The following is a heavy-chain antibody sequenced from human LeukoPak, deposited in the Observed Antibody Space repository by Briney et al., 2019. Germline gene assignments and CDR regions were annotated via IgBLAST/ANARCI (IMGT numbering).Heavy chain of an antibody. D-gene: IGHD3-3*01. CDR3: ASHGRYDFEEDAFDI. J-gene: IGHJ3*02. CDR1: GFTFSSYA. Sequence: GGSLRLSCAASGFTFSSYAMSWVRQAPGKGLEWVSAISGSGGSTYYADSVKGRFTISRDNSKNTLYLQMNSLRAEDTAVYYCASHGRYDFEEDAFDIWGQGTMVTVSS. V-gene: IGHV3-23*01. CDR2: ISGSGGST.